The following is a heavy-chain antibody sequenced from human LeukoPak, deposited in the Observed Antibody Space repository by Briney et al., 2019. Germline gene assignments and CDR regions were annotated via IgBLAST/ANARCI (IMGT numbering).Heavy chain of an antibody. CDR2: ISGSGGDT. CDR3: AKDERNWNYNLASQTYD. Sequence: PGGSLRLSCAASGFTFSSCAMSWVRQAPGKGLEWVSAISGSGGDTCYADSVKGRFTISRDNSKNTLYLQLNSLRAEDTAVYYCAKDERNWNYNLASQTYDWGQGTLVTVSS. CDR1: GFTFSSCA. J-gene: IGHJ4*02. D-gene: IGHD1-7*01. V-gene: IGHV3-23*01.